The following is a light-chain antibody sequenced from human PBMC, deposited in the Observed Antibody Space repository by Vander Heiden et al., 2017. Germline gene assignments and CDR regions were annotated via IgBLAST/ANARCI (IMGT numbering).Light chain of an antibody. Sequence: QSALTPPASVAASPGQSITISCTGTSSDVGSYNLVSWYQQHPGKAPKLMIYEGSKRPSGVSNRFSGSKSGNTASLTISGLQAEDEADYYCCSYAGSSTSVFGTGTKVTVL. CDR1: SSDVGSYNL. CDR3: CSYAGSSTSV. J-gene: IGLJ1*01. CDR2: EGS. V-gene: IGLV2-23*01.